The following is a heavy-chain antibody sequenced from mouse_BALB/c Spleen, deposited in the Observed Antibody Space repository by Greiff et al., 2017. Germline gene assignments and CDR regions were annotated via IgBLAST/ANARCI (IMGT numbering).Heavy chain of an antibody. J-gene: IGHJ1*01. CDR1: GDSITSCY. V-gene: IGHV3-8*02. D-gene: IGHD2-4*01. CDR3: ASPLSTMITTRGWYFDV. CDR2: ISYSGST. Sequence: EVQLQESGPSLVKPSQTLSLTCSVTGDSITSCYWNWIRKFPGDKLEYMGYISYSGSTYYNPSLKSRISITRDTSKNQYYLQLNSVTTEDTATYYCASPLSTMITTRGWYFDVGGAGTTVNVSS.